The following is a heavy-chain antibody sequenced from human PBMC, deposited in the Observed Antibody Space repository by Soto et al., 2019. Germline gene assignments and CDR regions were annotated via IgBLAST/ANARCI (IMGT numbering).Heavy chain of an antibody. CDR3: ARDRSGSYSVGY. Sequence: GGSLRLSCAASEFTFSSRAMHWVRQAPGKGLEWVAVTSYDGNNKYYADSVKGRFTISRDNSKNTLYLQMNSLRAGDTAVYYCARDRSGSYSVGYWGQGTLVTVAS. V-gene: IGHV3-30-3*01. CDR1: EFTFSSRA. D-gene: IGHD1-26*01. CDR2: TSYDGNNK. J-gene: IGHJ4*02.